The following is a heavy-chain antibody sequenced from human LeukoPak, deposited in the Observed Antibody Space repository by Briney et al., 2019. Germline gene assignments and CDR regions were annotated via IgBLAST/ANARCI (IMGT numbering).Heavy chain of an antibody. CDR2: IGPGVGST. V-gene: IGHV3-23*01. CDR3: AKSVQLGWGSMWXY. J-gene: IGHJ4*02. Sequence: GGSLRLSCAASGFTFSSYAMNWVRQAPGKGLEWVSSIGPGVGSTYYADFVKGRFTISRDNSKNTVYLQMNSLRAEDTALYYCAKSVQLGWGSMWXYXXQGIXVTVSX. CDR1: GFTFSSYA. D-gene: IGHD7-27*01.